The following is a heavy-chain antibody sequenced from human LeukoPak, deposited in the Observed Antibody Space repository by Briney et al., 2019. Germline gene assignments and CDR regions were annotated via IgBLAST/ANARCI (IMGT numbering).Heavy chain of an antibody. CDR3: ARDSKSYDILTGYYYYGMDV. V-gene: IGHV4-30-4*01. CDR2: IYYSGST. CDR1: GGSISSGDYY. Sequence: PSETLSLTCTVSGGSISSGDYYWSWIRQPPGKGLEWIGYIYYSGSTYYNPSLKSRVTISVDTSKNQFSLKLSSVTAADTAVYYCARDSKSYDILTGYYYYGMDVWGKGTTVTVSS. D-gene: IGHD3-9*01. J-gene: IGHJ6*04.